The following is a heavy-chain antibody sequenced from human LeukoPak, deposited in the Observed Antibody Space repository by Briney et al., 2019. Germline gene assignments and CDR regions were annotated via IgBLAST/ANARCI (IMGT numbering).Heavy chain of an antibody. CDR2: IGTNGDDT. J-gene: IGHJ4*02. D-gene: IGHD2-2*01. Sequence: GGSLRLSCAASGFTFSTYAMHWVRQAPGKGLEYVSAIGTNGDDTYYADSVRGRFTISRDNSKNTLFLQMGSLRADDMAVYYCARWGSTSCYDYWGQGTLVTVSS. CDR1: GFTFSTYA. CDR3: ARWGSTSCYDY. V-gene: IGHV3-64*02.